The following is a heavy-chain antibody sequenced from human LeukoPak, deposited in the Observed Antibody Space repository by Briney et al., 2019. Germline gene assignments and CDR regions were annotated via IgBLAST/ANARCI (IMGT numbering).Heavy chain of an antibody. V-gene: IGHV4-34*01. J-gene: IGHJ6*02. CDR3: ARGHCSGGSCYSYYYYGMDV. Sequence: WXXIRXPPXXXLEWIGEINHSGSTNYNPSLKSRVTISVDTSKNQFSLKLSSVTAADTAVYYCARGHCSGGSCYSYYYYGMDVWGQGTTVTVSS. D-gene: IGHD2-15*01. CDR2: INHSGST.